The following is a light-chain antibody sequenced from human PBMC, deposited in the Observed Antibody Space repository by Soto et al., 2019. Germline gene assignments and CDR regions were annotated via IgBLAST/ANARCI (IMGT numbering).Light chain of an antibody. Sequence: QSVLTQPRSVSGSPGQSVTISCTGTSSDVGAYNYVSWYQQHPGKAPKFIIYDVYKRPSGVPDRFSGSKSDNTASLTISGLQAEDEADYFCCSYATPRQFGGGTKVTVL. CDR2: DVY. CDR1: SSDVGAYNY. J-gene: IGLJ2*01. V-gene: IGLV2-11*01. CDR3: CSYATPRQ.